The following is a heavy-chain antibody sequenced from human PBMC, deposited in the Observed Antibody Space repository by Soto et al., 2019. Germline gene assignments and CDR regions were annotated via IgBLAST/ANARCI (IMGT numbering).Heavy chain of an antibody. D-gene: IGHD3-22*01. Sequence: GGSLRLSCAASGFTFSSYAMSWVRQAPGKGLEWVSAISGSGGTTYYADSVKGRFTISRDNSKNTLYLQMNSLRAEDTAVYYCAKEWGDYHDSSGYYGGGDYWGQGTLVTVSS. CDR1: GFTFSSYA. V-gene: IGHV3-23*01. CDR3: AKEWGDYHDSSGYYGGGDY. J-gene: IGHJ4*02. CDR2: ISGSGGTT.